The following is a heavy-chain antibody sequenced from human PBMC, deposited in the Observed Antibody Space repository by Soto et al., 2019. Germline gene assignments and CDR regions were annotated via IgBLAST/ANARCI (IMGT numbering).Heavy chain of an antibody. Sequence: EVQLVESGGGLVQPGGSLRLSCAASGFTFSSYWMSWVRQAPGRGLEWVANIKQDGSEKYYVDSVKGRFTISRDNAKNSLYLQMNSLRAEDTAVYFCARDFSPDISSWYCDYWGQGTLVTVSS. J-gene: IGHJ4*02. D-gene: IGHD6-13*01. CDR2: IKQDGSEK. CDR1: GFTFSSYW. V-gene: IGHV3-7*05. CDR3: ARDFSPDISSWYCDY.